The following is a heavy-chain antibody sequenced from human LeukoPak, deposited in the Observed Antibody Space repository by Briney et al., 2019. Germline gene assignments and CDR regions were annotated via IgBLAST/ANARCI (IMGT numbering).Heavy chain of an antibody. V-gene: IGHV1-69*05. CDR2: IIPIFGTA. J-gene: IGHJ4*02. CDR3: ARGGLWYYYDSSGYYY. D-gene: IGHD3-22*01. Sequence: SVKVSCKASGGTFSSYAISWVRQAPGQGLEWMGGIIPIFGTANYAQKFQGRVTITRNTSISTAYMELSSLRSEDTAVYYCARGGLWYYYDSSGYYYWGQGTLVTVSS. CDR1: GGTFSSYA.